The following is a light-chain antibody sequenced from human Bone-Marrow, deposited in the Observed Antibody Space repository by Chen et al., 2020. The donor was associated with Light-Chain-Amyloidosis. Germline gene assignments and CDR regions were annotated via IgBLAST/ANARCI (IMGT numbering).Light chain of an antibody. Sequence: EIVLTQPPGPHSLSPGEEANLSCRASQTISSNYFTWYQQKFGQAPRLLIYGSSSRATGIPDRFTGSGSGTDFTLTINRLEPEDFAMYYCQQYGTSPLTFGGGTKVEIK. CDR2: GSS. CDR1: QTISSNY. J-gene: IGKJ4*01. V-gene: IGKV3-20*01. CDR3: QQYGTSPLT.